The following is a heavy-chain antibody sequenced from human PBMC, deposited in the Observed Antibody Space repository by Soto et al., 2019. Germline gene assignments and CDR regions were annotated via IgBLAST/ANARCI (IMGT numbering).Heavy chain of an antibody. D-gene: IGHD6-19*01. CDR3: ARDQNVAGLFDY. CDR2: IYYSGST. J-gene: IGHJ4*01. Sequence: SETLSLTCTVSGGSISSGGYYWSWIRQHPGKGLEWIGYIYYSGSTYYNPSLKSRVTISVDTSKNQFSLKLSSVTAADTAVYHCARDQNVAGLFDYWDHGTLVTVSP. CDR1: GGSISSGGYY. V-gene: IGHV4-31*03.